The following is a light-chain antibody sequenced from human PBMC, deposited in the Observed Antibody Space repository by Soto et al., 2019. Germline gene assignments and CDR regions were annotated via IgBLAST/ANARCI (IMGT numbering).Light chain of an antibody. CDR2: VTS. Sequence: EVVMTQSPATLSVSPGDSATLSCRASEGVGTNLAWYQQTPGQGPRLLIYVTSTRATGIPARFSGSGSGTEFTLTISGLQSEDFAIYYCQQYNKGPPWTFGQGTEVEIK. J-gene: IGKJ1*01. CDR3: QQYNKGPPWT. V-gene: IGKV3-15*01. CDR1: EGVGTN.